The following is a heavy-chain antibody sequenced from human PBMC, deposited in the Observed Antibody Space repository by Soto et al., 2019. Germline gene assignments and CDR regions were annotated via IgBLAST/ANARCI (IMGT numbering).Heavy chain of an antibody. CDR3: ARGSPPRAYDILTGYYPPYYYYGMDV. Sequence: GASVKVSCKASGGTFSSYAISWVRQAPGQGLEWMGGIIPIFGTANYAQKFQGRVTITADESTSTAYMELSSLRSEDTAVYYCARGSPPRAYDILTGYYPPYYYYGMDVWGQGTTVTGSS. V-gene: IGHV1-69*13. D-gene: IGHD3-9*01. CDR1: GGTFSSYA. J-gene: IGHJ6*02. CDR2: IIPIFGTA.